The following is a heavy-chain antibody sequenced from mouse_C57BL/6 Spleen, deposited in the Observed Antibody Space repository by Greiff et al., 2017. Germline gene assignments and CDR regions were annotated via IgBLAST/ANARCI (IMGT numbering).Heavy chain of an antibody. Sequence: EVKLVESGGGLVKPGGSLKLSCAASGFTFSDYGMHWVRQAPEKGLEWVAYISSGSSTIYYADTVEGRFTISRDNAKNTLFLQMTSLRSEDTAMYYCARPAVAWFAYWGQGTLVTVSA. D-gene: IGHD3-3*01. J-gene: IGHJ3*01. CDR2: ISSGSSTI. CDR1: GFTFSDYG. CDR3: ARPAVAWFAY. V-gene: IGHV5-17*01.